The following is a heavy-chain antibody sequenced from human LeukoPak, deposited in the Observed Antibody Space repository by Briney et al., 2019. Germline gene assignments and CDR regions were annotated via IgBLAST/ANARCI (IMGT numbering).Heavy chain of an antibody. J-gene: IGHJ6*02. CDR2: INHNGNVN. D-gene: IGHD3-16*01. V-gene: IGHV3-7*03. Sequence: GGSLRLSCAASGFTFSSYGMNWARQAPGKGLEWVASINHNGNVNYYANSVKGRFTISRDNAKNSLYLQMSNLRAEDTAVYFCARGGGLDVWGQGATVTVSS. CDR3: ARGGGLDV. CDR1: GFTFSSYG.